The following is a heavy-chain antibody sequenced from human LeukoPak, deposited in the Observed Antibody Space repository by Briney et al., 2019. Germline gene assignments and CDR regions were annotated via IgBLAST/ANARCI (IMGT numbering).Heavy chain of an antibody. J-gene: IGHJ4*02. CDR1: GFAFSRFA. CDR2: ISGNGHQT. V-gene: IGHV3-23*01. CDR3: AKDANYYDSSGFFIPFDY. Sequence: GGSLRLSCSASGFAFSRFAMTWVRHLPGKGLDWVSTISGNGHQTYYGDSVKGRFSVSRDNSKNILYLQMDSLRADDSALYYCAKDANYYDSSGFFIPFDYRGQGTLVTVSS. D-gene: IGHD3-22*01.